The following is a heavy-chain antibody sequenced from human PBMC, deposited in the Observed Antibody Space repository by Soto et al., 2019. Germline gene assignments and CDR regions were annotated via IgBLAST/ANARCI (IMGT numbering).Heavy chain of an antibody. V-gene: IGHV3-73*02. D-gene: IGHD3-10*02. CDR2: IRSEVYSYAT. CDR3: NRCSGSYCMDV. Sequence: EVQLVESGGGLVQPGGPLKVSCAASGFTLSASPINWVRQAPGKGLEGVGRIRSEVYSYATVCAASVKDRFTISRDDSKNTAYLQMNSLKIEDTAVYYCNRCSGSYCMDVWGQGTTVTVTS. J-gene: IGHJ6*02. CDR1: GFTLSASP.